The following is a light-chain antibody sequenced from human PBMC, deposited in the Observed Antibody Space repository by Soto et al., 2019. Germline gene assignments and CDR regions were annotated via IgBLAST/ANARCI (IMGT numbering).Light chain of an antibody. J-gene: IGKJ1*01. Sequence: IVLTQSPGTLSVSPGERATLSCMASQSVSNNYLAWYQPKPGQAPRLRIYGASNRATGIPDRFSGSGSGTDFTLTISRLEPEDSAVYYCQQYGSSGTFGQGTKVDIK. CDR2: GAS. CDR3: QQYGSSGT. CDR1: QSVSNNY. V-gene: IGKV3-20*01.